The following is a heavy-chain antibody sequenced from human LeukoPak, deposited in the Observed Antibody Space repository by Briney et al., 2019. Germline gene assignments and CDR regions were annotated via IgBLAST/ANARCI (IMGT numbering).Heavy chain of an antibody. J-gene: IGHJ1*01. CDR2: IRSSGSGGST. CDR3: ATSGYSSGWYSAEYFQH. D-gene: IGHD6-19*01. V-gene: IGHV3-23*01. Sequence: GGSLRLSCAASGFTFSSYAMNWVRQAPGKGLEWVSVIRSSGSGGSTCYADSVKGQFTIYRDNPKNTLYLQMNNLRAEDTAVYYCATSGYSSGWYSAEYFQHWGQGTLVTVSS. CDR1: GFTFSSYA.